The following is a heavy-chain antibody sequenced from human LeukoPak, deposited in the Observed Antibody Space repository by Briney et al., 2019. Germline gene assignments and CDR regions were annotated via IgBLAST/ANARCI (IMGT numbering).Heavy chain of an antibody. D-gene: IGHD3-10*01. J-gene: IGHJ4*02. CDR2: IYYSGST. CDR1: GGSISSSSYY. CDR3: ARASYYGSGPYFDY. V-gene: IGHV4-39*01. Sequence: SETLSLTCTVSGGSISSSSYYWGWLRQPPGKGLEWIGSIYYSGSTYYNPSLKSRVTISVDTSKNQFSLKLNSVTAADTAVYYCARASYYGSGPYFDYWGQGTLVTVSS.